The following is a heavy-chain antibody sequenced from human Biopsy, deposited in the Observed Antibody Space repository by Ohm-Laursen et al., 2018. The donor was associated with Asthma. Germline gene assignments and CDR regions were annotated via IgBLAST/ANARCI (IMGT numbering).Heavy chain of an antibody. D-gene: IGHD3-22*01. J-gene: IGHJ3*01. CDR1: GFTFGNFA. Sequence: LSLTWVASGFTFGNFAMSWARQAPGKGLEWVSTIKTSGRGADYPDPAKGRFTISRDDSKNTLYLHMSSLRAEDTAVYYCVKDTKEDDYGYYTFDVWGQGTMVTVSS. CDR2: IKTSGRGA. CDR3: VKDTKEDDYGYYTFDV. V-gene: IGHV3-23*01.